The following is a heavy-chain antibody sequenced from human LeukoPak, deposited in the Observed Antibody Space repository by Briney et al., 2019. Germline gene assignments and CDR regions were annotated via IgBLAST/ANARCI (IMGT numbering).Heavy chain of an antibody. CDR1: GGTFSSYA. J-gene: IGHJ4*02. CDR2: IIPILGIA. V-gene: IGHV1-69*04. CDR3: ARGPSKRSGSHGPGFDY. Sequence: ASVKVSCKASGGTFSSYAISWVRQAPGQGLEWMGRIIPILGIANYAQKFQGRVTITADKSTSTAYMELSSLRSEDTAVYYCARGPSKRSGSHGPGFDYWGQGTLVTVSS. D-gene: IGHD1-26*01.